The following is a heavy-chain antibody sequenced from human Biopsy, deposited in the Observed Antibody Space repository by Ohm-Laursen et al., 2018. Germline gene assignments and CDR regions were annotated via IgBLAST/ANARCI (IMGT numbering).Heavy chain of an antibody. CDR2: ISYDGSGE. D-gene: IGHD4-11*01. CDR1: GFTFTSYA. Sequence: RSLRLSCAASGFTFTSYAMHWVRQAPGKGLEWVAVISYDGSGEYYADSLQGRFITSRDNPKNTVDLQMNSLRAEDTAVYFCARDGKRWDYSTYFSWHFDLWGRGTLVTVSS. J-gene: IGHJ2*01. V-gene: IGHV3-30*03. CDR3: ARDGKRWDYSTYFSWHFDL.